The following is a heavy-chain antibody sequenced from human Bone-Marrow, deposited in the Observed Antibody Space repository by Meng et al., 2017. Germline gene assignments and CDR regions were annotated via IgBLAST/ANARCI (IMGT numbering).Heavy chain of an antibody. D-gene: IGHD6-13*01. CDR1: GYIFNNYY. V-gene: IGHV1-46*02. Sequence: ASVNVTCKSTGYIFNNYYIHWVRQAPGKGPEWMGIINPSAGTTSNAQKIQGRVTMTSDTSTSTNYIELNTLRSEDTAGYYSASVANTTYSTSWSRSMDLWGQGTTVTVSS. CDR3: ASVANTTYSTSWSRSMDL. CDR2: INPSAGTT. J-gene: IGHJ6*02.